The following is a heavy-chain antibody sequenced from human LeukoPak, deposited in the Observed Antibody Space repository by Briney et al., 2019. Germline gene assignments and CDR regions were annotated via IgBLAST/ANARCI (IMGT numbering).Heavy chain of an antibody. V-gene: IGHV5-51*01. D-gene: IGHD2-15*01. CDR2: IYPGDSAT. CDR1: GYRFTTYW. Sequence: GASLQISCKGSGYRFTTYWIGWVRQLPGKGLEWMGIIYPGDSATRYSPSFQGQVTISADKSISTAYLQWSSLKASDTAIYYCARQGCSGGSCYPPTYYYGMDVWGQGTTVTVSS. CDR3: ARQGCSGGSCYPPTYYYGMDV. J-gene: IGHJ6*02.